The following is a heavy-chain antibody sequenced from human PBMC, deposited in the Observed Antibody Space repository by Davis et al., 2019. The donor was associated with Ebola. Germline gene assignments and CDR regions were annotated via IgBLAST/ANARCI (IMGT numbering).Heavy chain of an antibody. V-gene: IGHV4-59*01. CDR3: ARGGQLVPLSYYYYGKDV. D-gene: IGHD6-6*01. Sequence: PSETLSLTCTVSGGSISSYYWSWIRQPPGKGLEWIGYIYYRGSTIFNPSLKSRVTISVDTSKNQFSLKLSPVTAADTAVYYCARGGQLVPLSYYYYGKDVWGQGTTVTVSS. J-gene: IGHJ6*02. CDR1: GGSISSYY. CDR2: IYYRGST.